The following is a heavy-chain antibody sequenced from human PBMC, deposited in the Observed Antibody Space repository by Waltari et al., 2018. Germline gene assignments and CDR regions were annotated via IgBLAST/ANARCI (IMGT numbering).Heavy chain of an antibody. CDR1: GFTFSRYG. J-gene: IGHJ5*02. CDR3: AKDWRRYSSSPGWFDP. Sequence: QVQLVESGGGVVQPGRSLRLSCAASGFTFSRYGRHWVRQAPGKGLEWVAVISYDGSNKYYADSVKGRFTISRDNSKNTLYLQMNSLRAEDTAVYYCAKDWRRYSSSPGWFDPWGQGTLVTVSS. D-gene: IGHD6-6*01. V-gene: IGHV3-30*18. CDR2: ISYDGSNK.